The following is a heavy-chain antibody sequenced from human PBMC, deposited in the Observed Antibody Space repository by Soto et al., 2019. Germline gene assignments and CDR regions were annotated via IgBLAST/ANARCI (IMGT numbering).Heavy chain of an antibody. D-gene: IGHD3-10*01. CDR2: INHSGST. J-gene: IGHJ6*02. CDR3: AREKQASLLWFGEWNYYGMDV. Sequence: SETLSLTCAVYGGSFSGYYWSWIRQPPGKGQEWIGEINHSGSTNYNPSLKSRVTISVDTSKNQFSLKLSSVTAADTAMYYCAREKQASLLWFGEWNYYGMDVWGQGTTVTVSS. CDR1: GGSFSGYY. V-gene: IGHV4-34*01.